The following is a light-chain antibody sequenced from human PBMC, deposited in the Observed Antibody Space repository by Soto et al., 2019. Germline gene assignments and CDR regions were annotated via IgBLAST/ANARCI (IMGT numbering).Light chain of an antibody. CDR3: SSYTTSNTYV. V-gene: IGLV2-8*01. CDR1: SSDVGGYNY. Sequence: QSVLTQPPSASGSPGQSVAISCTGTSSDVGGYNYVSWYQQHPGKAPKLMIYEVNKRPSGVPDRFSGSKSGNTASLTVSGLQAEDEADYYCSSYTTSNTYVFGTGNKVTVL. J-gene: IGLJ1*01. CDR2: EVN.